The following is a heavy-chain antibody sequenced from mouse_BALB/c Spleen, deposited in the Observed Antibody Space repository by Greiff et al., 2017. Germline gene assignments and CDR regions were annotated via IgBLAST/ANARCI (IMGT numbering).Heavy chain of an antibody. D-gene: IGHD1-2*01. CDR2: ISSGGSYT. J-gene: IGHJ4*01. Sequence: EVKVEESGGGLVKPGGSLKLSCAASGFTFSSYAMSWVRQSPEKRLEWVAEISSGGSYTYYPDTVTGRFTISRDNAKNTLYLEMSSLRSEDTAMYYCARTTATTVYAMDYWGQGTSVTVSS. CDR3: ARTTATTVYAMDY. V-gene: IGHV5-9-4*01. CDR1: GFTFSSYA.